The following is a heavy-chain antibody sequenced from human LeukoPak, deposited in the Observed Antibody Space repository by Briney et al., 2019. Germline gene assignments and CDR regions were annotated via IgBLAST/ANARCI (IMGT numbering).Heavy chain of an antibody. J-gene: IGHJ3*02. Sequence: ASVKVSCKASGYTFTSYYMHWVRQAPGQGLEWMGIINPSGGSTSYAQKFQGRVTMTRDMSTSTVYMELSSLRSEDTAVYYCARDTDPTTMFLVRVPDAFDIWGQGAMVTVSS. V-gene: IGHV1-46*01. D-gene: IGHD3-10*02. CDR1: GYTFTSYY. CDR3: ARDTDPTTMFLVRVPDAFDI. CDR2: INPSGGST.